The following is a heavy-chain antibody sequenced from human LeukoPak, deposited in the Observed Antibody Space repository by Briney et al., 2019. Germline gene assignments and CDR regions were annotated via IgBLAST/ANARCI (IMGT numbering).Heavy chain of an antibody. CDR1: GYTFTGYY. CDR2: INPNSGGT. V-gene: IGHV1-2*02. J-gene: IGHJ5*02. CDR3: ARDLDKNDYDSSGWFDP. D-gene: IGHD3-22*01. Sequence: ASVKVSCKASGYTFTGYYMHWVRQAPGQGLEWMGWINPNSGGTNYAQKFQGRVTMTRDTSISTAYMELSRLRSDDTAVYYCARDLDKNDYDSSGWFDPWGQGTLVTVSS.